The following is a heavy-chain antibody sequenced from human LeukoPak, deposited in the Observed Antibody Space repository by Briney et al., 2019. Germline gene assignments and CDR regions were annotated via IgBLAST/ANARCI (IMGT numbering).Heavy chain of an antibody. V-gene: IGHV1-8*01. Sequence: ASVKVSCKASGYTFTSYDINWVRQATGQGLEWMGWMNPNSGNTGYAQKFQGRVTMTRNTSISTAYMELSSLRSEDTAVYYCARGRYNYASGRLDPGALDIWGQGTMVTVSS. D-gene: IGHD3-10*01. CDR3: ARGRYNYASGRLDPGALDI. CDR1: GYTFTSYD. J-gene: IGHJ3*02. CDR2: MNPNSGNT.